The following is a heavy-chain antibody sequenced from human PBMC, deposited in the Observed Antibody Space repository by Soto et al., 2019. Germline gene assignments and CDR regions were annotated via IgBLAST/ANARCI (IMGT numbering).Heavy chain of an antibody. D-gene: IGHD3-3*01. CDR1: GFSFSSYW. CDR2: IKQDGSEK. Sequence: EVQLVESGGGLVQPGGSLRLSCVASGFSFSSYWMSWVRQAPGKGLEWVANIKQDGSEKNYVDSVKGRFTISRDNSKKSLYLQMNSLTVEDTAMYFCAALPTYHFWDPHDAFDIWGQGTLVTV. J-gene: IGHJ3*02. V-gene: IGHV3-7*01. CDR3: AALPTYHFWDPHDAFDI.